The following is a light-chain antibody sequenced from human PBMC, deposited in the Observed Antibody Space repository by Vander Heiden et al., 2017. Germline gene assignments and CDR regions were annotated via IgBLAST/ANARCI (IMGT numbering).Light chain of an antibody. J-gene: IGKJ2*01. CDR2: AAS. CDR1: QSISSC. V-gene: IGKV1-39*01. CDR3: QQSYSTPRS. Sequence: IQMSQTPSSLSASVGDRVTISCRTSQSISSCISWYQQKPGKAPKLLIYAASSLQSGVPSRFSGSGSGTDFTLTISSLQPEDFATYYCQQSYSTPRSFGQGTKLEIK.